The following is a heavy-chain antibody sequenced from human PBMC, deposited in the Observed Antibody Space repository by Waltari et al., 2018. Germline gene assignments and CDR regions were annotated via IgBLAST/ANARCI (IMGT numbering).Heavy chain of an antibody. CDR2: ISYDGSNK. Sequence: QVQLVESGGCVVQPGRSLRLPCAASGFTLSSSGLHWVRQAPGKGLEWVAVISYDGSNKYYADSVKSRFTISRDNSKNTLYLQMNSLRPDDTAVYYCAKDRGYYYDSSTDYWGQGTLVTVSS. V-gene: IGHV3-30*18. CDR1: GFTLSSSG. CDR3: AKDRGYYYDSSTDY. D-gene: IGHD3-22*01. J-gene: IGHJ4*02.